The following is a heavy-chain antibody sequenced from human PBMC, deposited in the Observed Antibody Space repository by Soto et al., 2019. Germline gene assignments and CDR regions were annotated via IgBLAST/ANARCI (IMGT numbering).Heavy chain of an antibody. Sequence: ASVKVSCKASGYTFTSYYMHWVRQAPGQGLEWMGIINPSGGSTSYAQKFQGRVTMTRDTSTSTVYMELSGLRSEDTAVYYCARVPRRYSYGRGIFDYWGQGTLVTVSS. CDR3: ARVPRRYSYGRGIFDY. CDR2: INPSGGST. CDR1: GYTFTSYY. J-gene: IGHJ4*02. D-gene: IGHD5-18*01. V-gene: IGHV1-46*01.